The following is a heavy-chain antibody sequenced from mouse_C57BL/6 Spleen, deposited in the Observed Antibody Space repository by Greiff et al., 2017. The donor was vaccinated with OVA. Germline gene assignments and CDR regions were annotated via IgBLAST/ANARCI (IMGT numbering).Heavy chain of an antibody. CDR2: IRSKSNNYAT. CDR1: GFSFNTYA. Sequence: EVQGVESGGGLVQPKGSLKLSCAASGFSFNTYAMNWVRQAPGKGLEWVARIRSKSNNYATYYADSVKDRFTISRDDSESMLYLQMNNLKTEDTAMYYCVRPNYDYDGFAYWGQGTLVTVSA. D-gene: IGHD2-4*01. V-gene: IGHV10-1*01. J-gene: IGHJ3*01. CDR3: VRPNYDYDGFAY.